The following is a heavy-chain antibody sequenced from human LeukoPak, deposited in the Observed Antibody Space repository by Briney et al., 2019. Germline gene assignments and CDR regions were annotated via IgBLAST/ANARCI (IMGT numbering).Heavy chain of an antibody. D-gene: IGHD6-19*01. Sequence: ASVKVSCKASGYTFTGYYMHWVRQAPGQGLEWMGWINANNGNTNYAQKLQGRVTMTTDTSTSTGYMELRRLRSDDTAVYYCARVGGIAVAGTDAFDIWGQGTMVTVSS. CDR2: INANNGNT. CDR1: GYTFTGYY. J-gene: IGHJ3*02. CDR3: ARVGGIAVAGTDAFDI. V-gene: IGHV1-18*04.